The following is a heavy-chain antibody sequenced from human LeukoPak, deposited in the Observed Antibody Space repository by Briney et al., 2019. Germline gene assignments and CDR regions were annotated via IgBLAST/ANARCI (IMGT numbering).Heavy chain of an antibody. CDR2: IRYDGSNK. V-gene: IGHV3-30*02. Sequence: GGSLRLSCAASGFTFSSYGMHWVRQAPGKGLEWVAFIRYDGSNKYYADSVKGRFTISRDNSKSTLYLQMNSLRAEDTAVYYCAKDSYGQWPKYYYYYYMDVWGKGTTVTISS. CDR3: AKDSYGQWPKYYYYYYMDV. D-gene: IGHD6-19*01. J-gene: IGHJ6*03. CDR1: GFTFSSYG.